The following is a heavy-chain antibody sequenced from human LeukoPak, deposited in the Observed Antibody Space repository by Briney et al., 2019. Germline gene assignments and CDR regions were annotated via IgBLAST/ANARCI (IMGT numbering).Heavy chain of an antibody. CDR2: IYYSGST. CDR3: ARENWDYYFDY. CDR1: GGSISSSSYY. J-gene: IGHJ4*02. Sequence: SETLSLTCTVSGGSISSSSYYWGWIRQPPGKGLEWIGYIYYSGSTNYNPSLKSRVTISVDTSKNQFSLKLSSVTAADTAVYYCARENWDYYFDYWGQGTLVAVSS. D-gene: IGHD1-7*01. V-gene: IGHV4-61*01.